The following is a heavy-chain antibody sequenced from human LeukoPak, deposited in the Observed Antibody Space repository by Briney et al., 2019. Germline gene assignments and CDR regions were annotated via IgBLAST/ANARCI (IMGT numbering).Heavy chain of an antibody. Sequence: GGSLRLSCTASGFTVSSNFMSWVRQAPGKGLEWVSLISGDGGSTYYADSVKGRFTISRDNSKNSLYLQMNSLRTEDTALYYCAKDMRGSGRTLGYYGMDVWGQGTTVTVSS. D-gene: IGHD3-10*01. CDR1: GFTVSSNF. CDR2: ISGDGGST. J-gene: IGHJ6*02. CDR3: AKDMRGSGRTLGYYGMDV. V-gene: IGHV3-43*02.